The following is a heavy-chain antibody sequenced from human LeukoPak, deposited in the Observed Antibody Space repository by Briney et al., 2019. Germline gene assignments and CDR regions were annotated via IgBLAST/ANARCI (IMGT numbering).Heavy chain of an antibody. CDR2: INPSGGST. Sequence: ASVKVSCKASGYTFTSYYMHWVRQAPGQGLEWMGIINPSGGSTSYAQKFQGRVTMTRDMSTSTVYMELSSLRSEATAVYYCARGYCSRTRCYKLGDNCFDPWGQGPLVTVSS. CDR1: GYTFTSYY. D-gene: IGHD2-2*02. V-gene: IGHV1-46*01. J-gene: IGHJ5*02. CDR3: ARGYCSRTRCYKLGDNCFDP.